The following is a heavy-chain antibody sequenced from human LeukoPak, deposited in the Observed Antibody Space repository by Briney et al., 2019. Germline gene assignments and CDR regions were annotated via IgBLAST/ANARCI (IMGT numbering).Heavy chain of an antibody. J-gene: IGHJ3*01. CDR2: ITATGCTP. Sequence: GGPLRLSWAPSGFPFRIYAASGLRRAPGKGRVGVSAITATGCTPYYAASVRGRFTVARDNYKNTLYLQMGSLRAEDTAIYYCAKVRDNRDWYKDAFDVWGQGTRVTVSS. CDR3: AKVRDNRDWYKDAFDV. CDR1: GFPFRIYA. V-gene: IGHV3-23*01. D-gene: IGHD6-19*01.